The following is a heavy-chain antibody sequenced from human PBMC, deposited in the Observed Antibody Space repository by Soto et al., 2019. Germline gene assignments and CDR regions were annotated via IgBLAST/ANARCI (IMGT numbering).Heavy chain of an antibody. J-gene: IGHJ4*02. V-gene: IGHV3-48*03. D-gene: IGHD3-10*01. CDR2: ISSSGSTI. CDR1: GFTFSSYE. Sequence: PGGSLRLSCEASGFTFSSYEMNWVRQAPGKGLEWVSYISSSGSTIYYADSVKGRFTISRDNAKNSLYLQMNSLRAEDTAVYYCASRLFGESFFDYWGQGTLVTVSS. CDR3: ASRLFGESFFDY.